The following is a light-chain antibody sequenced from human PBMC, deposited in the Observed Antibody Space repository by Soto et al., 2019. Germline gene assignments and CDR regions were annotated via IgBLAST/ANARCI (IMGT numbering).Light chain of an antibody. V-gene: IGKV1-39*01. CDR3: QQSYLTPRT. J-gene: IGKJ1*01. CDR2: TTS. CDR1: QSIISY. Sequence: DIQMTQSPSSLSASVGDRVTITCRASQSIISYLNWYQQKPGKAPKLLIYTTSNLPGGVPSRFSGSGSWTDFTLTISSLQPEDFATYFCQQSYLTPRTFGQGTKVEIK.